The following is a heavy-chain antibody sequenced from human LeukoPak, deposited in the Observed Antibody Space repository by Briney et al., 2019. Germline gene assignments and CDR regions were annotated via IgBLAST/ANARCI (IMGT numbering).Heavy chain of an antibody. D-gene: IGHD3-10*01. CDR3: ARMYYYGSGSQTYDFDY. Sequence: PGGSLRLSCAASGFTFSSYGMHWVRQAPGKGLEWVAVIWDDGSNKYYADSVKGRFTISRDNSKNTLYLQMNSLRAEDTAVYYCARMYYYGSGSQTYDFDYWGQGTLVTGSS. J-gene: IGHJ4*02. CDR2: IWDDGSNK. V-gene: IGHV3-33*01. CDR1: GFTFSSYG.